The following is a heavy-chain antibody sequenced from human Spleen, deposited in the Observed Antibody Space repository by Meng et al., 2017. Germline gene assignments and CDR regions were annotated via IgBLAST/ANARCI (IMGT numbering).Heavy chain of an antibody. CDR3: LRGSGGSV. CDR1: GGSISDPSYY. Sequence: QPQRQESGPGLVNPSETLSLTCTVSGGSISDPSYYWGWIRQPPGKGLEWIGSIYYSGSAFYNPSLKSRVTISVDTSKNQFSLRLISVTAADTAVYHCLRGSGGSVWGQGTLVTVSS. CDR2: IYYSGSA. V-gene: IGHV4-39*07. D-gene: IGHD3-10*01. J-gene: IGHJ1*01.